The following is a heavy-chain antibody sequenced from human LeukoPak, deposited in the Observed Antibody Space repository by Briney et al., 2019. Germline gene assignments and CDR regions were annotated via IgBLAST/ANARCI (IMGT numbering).Heavy chain of an antibody. V-gene: IGHV4-34*01. CDR2: INHSGST. J-gene: IGHJ1*01. CDR1: GGSFSGYY. CDR3: ARGGLSIAARPGDFQH. D-gene: IGHD6-6*01. Sequence: PSETLSLTCAVYGGSFSGYYWGWIRQPPGKGLEWIGEINHSGSTNYNPSLKSRVTISVDTSKNQFSLKLSSVTAADTAVYYCARGGLSIAARPGDFQHWGQGTLVTVSS.